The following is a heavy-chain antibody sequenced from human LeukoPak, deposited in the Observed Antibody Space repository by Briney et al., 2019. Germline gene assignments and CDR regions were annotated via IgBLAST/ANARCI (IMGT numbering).Heavy chain of an antibody. J-gene: IGHJ6*03. D-gene: IGHD3-10*01. V-gene: IGHV3-48*03. CDR3: ARDGSGSSYMDV. Sequence: GGSLRLSCAASGFTFSSYEMNWVRQAPGKGLEWVSYISSSGSTIYYADSVKGRFTISRDNAKNSLYLQMNSLRVEDTAVYYCARDGSGSSYMDVWGKGTTVTVSS. CDR1: GFTFSSYE. CDR2: ISSSGSTI.